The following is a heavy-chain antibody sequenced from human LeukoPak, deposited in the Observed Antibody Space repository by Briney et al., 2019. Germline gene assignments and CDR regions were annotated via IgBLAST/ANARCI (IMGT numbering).Heavy chain of an antibody. V-gene: IGHV4-39*07. Sequence: SETLSLTCTVSGGSISSSSYYWGWIRQPPGKGLECLGGIYYSGSTYYNPSLKSRVTISIDTSQNQFSLKLSSVTAADTAVYYCARGSIAARLYFDYWGQGTLVTVSS. J-gene: IGHJ4*02. CDR2: IYYSGST. CDR3: ARGSIAARLYFDY. D-gene: IGHD6-6*01. CDR1: GGSISSSSYY.